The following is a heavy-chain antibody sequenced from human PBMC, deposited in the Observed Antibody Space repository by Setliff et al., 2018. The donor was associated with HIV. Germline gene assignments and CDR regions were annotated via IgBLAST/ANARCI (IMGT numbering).Heavy chain of an antibody. CDR1: GYTFTTYG. Sequence: ASVKVSCKASGYTFTTYGISWVRQAPGHGLEWMGWISPDFGHTKYAQRFLDRVTMTIDTATSRAYMELRSLRSDDTAVYFCARLGSGWSDSYYYAMDIWGQGTTVTVSS. V-gene: IGHV1-18*01. CDR3: ARLGSGWSDSYYYAMDI. J-gene: IGHJ6*02. CDR2: ISPDFGHT. D-gene: IGHD6-19*01.